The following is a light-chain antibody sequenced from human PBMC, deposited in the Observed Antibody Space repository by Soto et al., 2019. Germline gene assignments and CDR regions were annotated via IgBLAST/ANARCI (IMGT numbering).Light chain of an antibody. J-gene: IGLJ1*01. CDR3: ISCTSVNTRCV. CDR1: VLAKKY. Sequence: SYELTQPSSVSVSPGQTARITCSGDVLAKKYARWFQQKPGQAPVLVIYKDSERPSGIPERFSGSSSGTTVTLTISGLQPEVEADYYCISCTSVNTRCVFGSGTKVTVL. V-gene: IGLV3-27*01. CDR2: KDS.